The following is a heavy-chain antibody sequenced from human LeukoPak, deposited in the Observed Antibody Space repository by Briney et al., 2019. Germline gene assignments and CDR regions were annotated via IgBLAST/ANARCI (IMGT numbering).Heavy chain of an antibody. J-gene: IGHJ6*03. V-gene: IGHV3-21*01. CDR3: ARTYYYDSSGYYAYYYYYMDV. D-gene: IGHD3-22*01. CDR1: GFTFSSYS. Sequence: GGSLRLSCEASGFTFSSYSLNWVRQAPGKGLEWVSSINTISNYRYYADSVKGRFTISRDNAKKSLYLQMNSLRAEDTAVYYCARTYYYDSSGYYAYYYYYMDVWGKGTTVTISS. CDR2: INTISNYR.